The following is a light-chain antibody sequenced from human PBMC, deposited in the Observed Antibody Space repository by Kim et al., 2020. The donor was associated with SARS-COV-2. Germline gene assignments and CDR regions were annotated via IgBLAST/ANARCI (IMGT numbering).Light chain of an antibody. J-gene: IGLJ3*02. V-gene: IGLV4-69*01. CDR3: QTWGTGIPWV. Sequence: VKRTCTLSSGHSSYAIAWHQQQPEKGPRYLMKLNSDGSHSKGDGIPDRFSGSSSGAERYLTISSLQSEDEADYYCQTWGTGIPWVFGGGTQLTVL. CDR2: LNSDGSH. CDR1: SGHSSYA.